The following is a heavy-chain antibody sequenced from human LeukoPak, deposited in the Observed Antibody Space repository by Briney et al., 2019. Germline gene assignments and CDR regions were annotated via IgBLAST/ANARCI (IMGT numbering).Heavy chain of an antibody. D-gene: IGHD6-13*01. Sequence: GRSLRLSCAASGFTFSSYAMHWVRQAPGKGLEWVPLISYDGSNKYYADSVKGRFTISRDNSKNTLYLQMNSLRAEDTAVYYCAKGGLAAAFLYWGQGTLVTVSS. J-gene: IGHJ4*02. CDR1: GFTFSSYA. CDR3: AKGGLAAAFLY. CDR2: ISYDGSNK. V-gene: IGHV3-30*04.